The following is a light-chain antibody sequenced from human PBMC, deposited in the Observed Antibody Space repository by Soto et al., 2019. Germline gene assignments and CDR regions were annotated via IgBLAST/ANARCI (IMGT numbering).Light chain of an antibody. Sequence: EIVLTQSPGTLSLSPGERATLSCRASQSVSSSYLAWYQQKPGQAPRLLIYGASSRATGIPDRFSGSGSGTDFTLTISRLEPEDFAVYYCQQYRSSPKKITFGQGTRLEIK. CDR2: GAS. V-gene: IGKV3-20*01. CDR3: QQYRSSPKKIT. CDR1: QSVSSSY. J-gene: IGKJ5*01.